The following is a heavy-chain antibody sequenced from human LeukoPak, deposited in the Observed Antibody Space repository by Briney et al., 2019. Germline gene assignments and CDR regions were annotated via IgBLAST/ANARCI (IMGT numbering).Heavy chain of an antibody. CDR1: GYSISSGYY. CDR3: AARNGYRLT. J-gene: IGHJ5*02. V-gene: IGHV4-38-2*02. D-gene: IGHD5-18*01. Sequence: SSETLSLTCTVSGYSISSGYYWGWIRQPPGKGLEWIGSIYHSGSTYYNPSLKSRVTISVDTSKNQFSLKLSSVTAADTAVYYCAARNGYRLTWGQGTLVTVSS. CDR2: IYHSGST.